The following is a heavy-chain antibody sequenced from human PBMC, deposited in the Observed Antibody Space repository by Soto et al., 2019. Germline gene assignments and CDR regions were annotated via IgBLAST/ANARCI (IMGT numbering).Heavy chain of an antibody. CDR2: INPSGST. D-gene: IGHD3-3*02. Sequence: SVKVSCKASGYTFTNYYIHWVRQAPGQGLEWMGIINPSGSTTYAQKFQGRVTLTRDTSTSTVYMELSRLRSEDAAVYYCAREAGVAIFGVVSYYGMDVWGQGTTVTSP. CDR3: AREAGVAIFGVVSYYGMDV. CDR1: GYTFTNYY. J-gene: IGHJ6*02. V-gene: IGHV1-46*01.